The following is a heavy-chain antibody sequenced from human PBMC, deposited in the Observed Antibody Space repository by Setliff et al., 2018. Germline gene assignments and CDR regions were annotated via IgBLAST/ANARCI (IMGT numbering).Heavy chain of an antibody. CDR2: IYYSGST. V-gene: IGHV4-59*11. D-gene: IGHD5-18*01. CDR1: GGSISSHY. Sequence: SETLSLTCTVSGGSISSHYWSWIRQPPGKGLEWIGYIYYSGSTNYNPSLKSRVTISVDTSKNQFSLKLSSVTAADTAVYYCARVRGYSYGYGMDVWGQGTTVTVPS. CDR3: ARVRGYSYGYGMDV. J-gene: IGHJ6*02.